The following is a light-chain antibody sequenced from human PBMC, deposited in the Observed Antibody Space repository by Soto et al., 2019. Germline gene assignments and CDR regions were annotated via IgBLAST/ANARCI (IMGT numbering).Light chain of an antibody. Sequence: QSVLTQPPSVSAAPGQKVTISCSGSNSNIGNNYVAWYRQVPGTVLKLLIHDNYKRASGIPARFSASKSGTSATLGITGLQTGDEADYYCGTWDTSLSAGVFGGGTKVTVL. V-gene: IGLV1-51*01. CDR2: DNY. J-gene: IGLJ2*01. CDR1: NSNIGNNY. CDR3: GTWDTSLSAGV.